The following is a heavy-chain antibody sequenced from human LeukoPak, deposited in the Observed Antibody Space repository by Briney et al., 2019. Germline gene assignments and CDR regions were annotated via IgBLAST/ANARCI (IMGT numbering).Heavy chain of an antibody. CDR2: INHRGST. Sequence: PSETLSLTCAVYGGSFSGYYWSWIRQPPGKGLEWIGEINHRGSTNYNPALKSRVTIAVDTSKTQFSLKLSSVTAADTAVYYCARGVSMAMATIGRSFDYWGQGTLVTISS. V-gene: IGHV4-34*01. J-gene: IGHJ4*02. D-gene: IGHD5-24*01. CDR1: GGSFSGYY. CDR3: ARGVSMAMATIGRSFDY.